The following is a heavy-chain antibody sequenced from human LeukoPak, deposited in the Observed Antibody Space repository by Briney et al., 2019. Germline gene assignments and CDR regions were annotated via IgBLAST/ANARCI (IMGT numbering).Heavy chain of an antibody. CDR1: GVTFSSYW. J-gene: IGHJ4*02. CDR2: IKQDGSEK. Sequence: GGSLRLSCAASGVTFSSYWMSWVRQAPGKGLEWVANIKQDGSEKYYVDSVKGRFTISRDNAKNSLYLQMNSLRAEDTAVYYCASFPWELRPTWGQGTLVTVSS. D-gene: IGHD1-26*01. V-gene: IGHV3-7*01. CDR3: ASFPWELRPT.